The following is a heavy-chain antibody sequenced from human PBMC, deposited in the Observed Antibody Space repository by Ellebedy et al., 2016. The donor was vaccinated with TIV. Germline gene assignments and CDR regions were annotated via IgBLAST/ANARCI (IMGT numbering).Heavy chain of an antibody. V-gene: IGHV4-59*01. Sequence: SETLFLTXIVSGGSISSYYWSWIRQPPGKGLEWIGYIYYSGSTNYNPSLKSRVTISVDTSKNQFSLKLSSVTAADTAVYYCASRAIFGMGIDAFDIWGQGTMVTVSS. CDR1: GGSISSYY. D-gene: IGHD3-3*01. CDR2: IYYSGST. CDR3: ASRAIFGMGIDAFDI. J-gene: IGHJ3*02.